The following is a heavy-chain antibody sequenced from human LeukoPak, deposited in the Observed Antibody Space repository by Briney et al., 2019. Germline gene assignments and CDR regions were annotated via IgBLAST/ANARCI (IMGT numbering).Heavy chain of an antibody. V-gene: IGHV3-21*01. CDR3: VRGGGILWFGEPLDV. D-gene: IGHD3-10*01. Sequence: GGSLRLSCAASGFTFSSYSMNWVRQAPGKGLEWVSSISSSSSYIYYADSVKGRFTISRDNAKNSLYLQMNSLRVDDAGLYYCVRGGGILWFGEPLDVWGQGTTVRVSS. CDR2: ISSSSSYI. CDR1: GFTFSSYS. J-gene: IGHJ6*02.